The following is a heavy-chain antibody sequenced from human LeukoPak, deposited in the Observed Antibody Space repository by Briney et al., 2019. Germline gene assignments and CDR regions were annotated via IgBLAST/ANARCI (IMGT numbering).Heavy chain of an antibody. Sequence: PGGSLRLSCAASGFTFSSYSMNWVRQAPGKGLEWVSAISGSGGSTYYADSVKGRFTISRDNSKNTLYLQMNSLRAEDTAVYYCAKEMVGSYGGKFDYWGQGTLVTVSS. D-gene: IGHD5-18*01. V-gene: IGHV3-23*01. CDR3: AKEMVGSYGGKFDY. J-gene: IGHJ4*02. CDR1: GFTFSSYS. CDR2: ISGSGGST.